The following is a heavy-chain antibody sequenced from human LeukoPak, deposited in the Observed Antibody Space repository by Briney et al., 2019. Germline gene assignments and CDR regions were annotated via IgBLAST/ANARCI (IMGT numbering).Heavy chain of an antibody. CDR2: ISSSSSYI. Sequence: GGSLRLSCAASGFTFSSYSMNWVRQAPGKGLEWVSSISSSSSYIYYADSVKGRFTISRDNAKNSLYLQINSLRAEDTAVYYCAREVLLWFGEPHFDYWGQGTLVTVSS. CDR3: AREVLLWFGEPHFDY. J-gene: IGHJ4*02. D-gene: IGHD3-10*01. V-gene: IGHV3-21*01. CDR1: GFTFSSYS.